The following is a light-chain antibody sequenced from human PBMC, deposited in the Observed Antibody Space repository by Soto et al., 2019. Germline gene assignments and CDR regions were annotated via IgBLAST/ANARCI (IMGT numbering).Light chain of an antibody. CDR2: DVS. CDR1: SSDVGAYNY. V-gene: IGLV2-14*03. Sequence: QSALTQPASVSGSPGQSITISCTGTSSDVGAYNYVSWYQQYPGKVPKLMIYDVSDRPSGVSNRFSGSKSGNTASLTISGLQAEDEADYYCSSFTRSNSYVFGTGTKVTVL. CDR3: SSFTRSNSYV. J-gene: IGLJ1*01.